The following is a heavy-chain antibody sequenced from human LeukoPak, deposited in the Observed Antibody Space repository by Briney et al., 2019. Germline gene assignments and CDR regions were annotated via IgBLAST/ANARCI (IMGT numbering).Heavy chain of an antibody. Sequence: GGSLRLSCAASGFTFSDYYMSWIRQAPGKGLEWVSYISSSGSTIYYADSVKGRFTTSRDNATNSLYLQMNSLRAEDTAVYYCARRLVVVAAALDYWGQGTLVTVSS. CDR3: ARRLVVVAAALDY. J-gene: IGHJ4*02. D-gene: IGHD2-15*01. V-gene: IGHV3-11*01. CDR2: ISSSGSTI. CDR1: GFTFSDYY.